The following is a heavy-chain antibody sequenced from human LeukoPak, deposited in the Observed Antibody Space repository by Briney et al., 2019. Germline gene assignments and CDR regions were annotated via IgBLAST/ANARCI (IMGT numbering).Heavy chain of an antibody. Sequence: SVKVSCKASGGTFGSYAISWVRQAPGQGLEWMGRIIPIFGIANYAQKFQGRVTITADKSTSTAYMELSSLRSEDTAVYYCAKRGYSGYDDYYYGMDVWGQGTTVTVSS. D-gene: IGHD5-12*01. CDR3: AKRGYSGYDDYYYGMDV. J-gene: IGHJ6*02. V-gene: IGHV1-69*04. CDR1: GGTFGSYA. CDR2: IIPIFGIA.